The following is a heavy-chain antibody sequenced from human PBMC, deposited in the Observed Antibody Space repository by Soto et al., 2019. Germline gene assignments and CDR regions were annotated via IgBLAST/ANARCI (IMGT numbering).Heavy chain of an antibody. D-gene: IGHD6-19*01. CDR3: ARHYEWLVDHFDY. V-gene: IGHV4-39*01. Sequence: QLQESGPGLVKPSETLSLTCTVSGGSISSSSYYWGWIRQPPGKGLEWIGSIYYSGSTYYNPSLKSRVTISVDTSKNQFSLKLSSVTAADTAVYYCARHYEWLVDHFDYWGQGTLVTVSS. J-gene: IGHJ4*02. CDR1: GGSISSSSYY. CDR2: IYYSGST.